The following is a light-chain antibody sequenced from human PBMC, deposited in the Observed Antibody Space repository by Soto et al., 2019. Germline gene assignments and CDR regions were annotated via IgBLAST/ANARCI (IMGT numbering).Light chain of an antibody. CDR3: QKSFSAPWK. V-gene: IGKV1-39*01. CDR1: QSISSY. Sequence: DIQMTQSPSSLSASVVDRVTITFRASQSISSYLNWYQQKPGKAPKLLIYAASSLQSGVPSRFSGSGSGTDFTLTISSLQPEDFATYYCQKSFSAPWKCGQGNTGAIK. J-gene: IGKJ1*01. CDR2: AAS.